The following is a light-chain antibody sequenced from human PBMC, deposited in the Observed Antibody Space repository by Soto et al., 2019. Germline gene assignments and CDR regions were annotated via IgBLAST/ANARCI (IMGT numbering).Light chain of an antibody. Sequence: EIGLTQSPATLSVSPGERATLSCRASQSVSSNLAWYQQKPGQAPRLLIYGASTRATGIPARFSGSGSGTDFTLTISRLEPEDFAVYYCQQHGSSPITFGQGARLEI. CDR3: QQHGSSPIT. CDR2: GAS. V-gene: IGKV3-20*01. J-gene: IGKJ5*01. CDR1: QSVSSN.